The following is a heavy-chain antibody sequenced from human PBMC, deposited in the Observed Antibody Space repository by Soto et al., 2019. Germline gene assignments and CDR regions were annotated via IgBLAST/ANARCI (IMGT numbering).Heavy chain of an antibody. CDR1: GGSISSSSYY. J-gene: IGHJ4*02. CDR2: IYYSGST. CDR3: ARQGSAERYYYGSGSYTPFDY. D-gene: IGHD3-10*01. V-gene: IGHV4-39*01. Sequence: SETLSLTCTVSGGSISSSSYYWGWIRQPPGKGLEWIGSIYYSGSTYYNPSLKSRVTISVDTSKNQFSLKLSSVTAADTAVYYCARQGSAERYYYGSGSYTPFDYWGQGTLVTVSS.